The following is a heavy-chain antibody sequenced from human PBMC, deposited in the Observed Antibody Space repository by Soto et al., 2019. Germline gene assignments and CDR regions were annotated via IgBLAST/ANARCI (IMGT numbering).Heavy chain of an antibody. D-gene: IGHD6-19*01. CDR3: AKLMDSSGWYWGNWFDP. CDR1: GFTFSSYA. Sequence: WGSLRLSCAASGFTFSSYAMSWVRQAPGKGLEWVSAISGSGGSTYYADSVKGRFTISRDNSKNTLYLQMNSLRAEDTAVYYCAKLMDSSGWYWGNWFDPWGQGTLVTVSS. V-gene: IGHV3-23*01. J-gene: IGHJ5*02. CDR2: ISGSGGST.